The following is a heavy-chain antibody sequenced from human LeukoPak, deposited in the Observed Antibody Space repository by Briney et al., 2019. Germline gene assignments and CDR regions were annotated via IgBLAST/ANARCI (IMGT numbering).Heavy chain of an antibody. V-gene: IGHV4-59*01. J-gene: IGHJ3*02. Sequence: SETLSLTCTVSGGSISSYYWSWIRQPAGKGLEWIGYIYYSGSTNYNPSLKSRVTISVDTSKNQFSLKLSSVTAADTAVYYCARVVDTAMLDAFDIWGQGTMVTVSS. CDR1: GGSISSYY. CDR2: IYYSGST. D-gene: IGHD5-18*01. CDR3: ARVVDTAMLDAFDI.